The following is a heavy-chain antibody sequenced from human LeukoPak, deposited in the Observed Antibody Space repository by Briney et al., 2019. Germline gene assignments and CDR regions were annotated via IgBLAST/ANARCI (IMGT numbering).Heavy chain of an antibody. CDR3: ARDQAD. J-gene: IGHJ4*02. CDR2: INISGGST. V-gene: IGHV1-46*01. Sequence: ASLKVSCKASGYTFTSYYMRWVRHAPGQGLEWMAIINISGGSTSYAQKFQGRVTMTRDTSTSTVYMELSRLRSEDTAVYYCARDQADGGKGTLVTVSS. CDR1: GYTFTSYY.